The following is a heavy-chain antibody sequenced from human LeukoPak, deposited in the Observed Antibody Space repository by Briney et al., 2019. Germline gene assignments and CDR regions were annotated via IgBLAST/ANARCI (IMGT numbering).Heavy chain of an antibody. CDR3: ATTSGY. CDR2: INYSGST. V-gene: IGHV4-34*01. Sequence: PSGTLSLTCAVYGGPFSGYYWYWIRQPPGKGLEWIGEINYSGSTNYNPSLKSRVTISADTSKNQFSLKMSSVTAADTAVYYCATTSGYWGQGTLVTVSS. CDR1: GGPFSGYY. D-gene: IGHD3-10*01. J-gene: IGHJ4*02.